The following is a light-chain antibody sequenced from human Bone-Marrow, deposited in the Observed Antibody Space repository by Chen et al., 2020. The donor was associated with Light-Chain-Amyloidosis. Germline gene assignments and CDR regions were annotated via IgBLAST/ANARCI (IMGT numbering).Light chain of an antibody. V-gene: IGLV2-14*01. CDR3: SSYTITNTLV. Sequence: QSALTQPASVSASPGQSLTISSTGTSSDVGCDNHVSWYQQHPDKAPKLRIYEVTNRPSWVPDRFSVSKSDNTASLTISGLQTEDEADYFCSSYTITNTLVFGSGTRVTVL. CDR2: EVT. CDR1: SSDVGCDNH. J-gene: IGLJ1*01.